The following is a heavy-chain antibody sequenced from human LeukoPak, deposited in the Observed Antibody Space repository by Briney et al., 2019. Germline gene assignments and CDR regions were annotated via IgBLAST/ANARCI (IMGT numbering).Heavy chain of an antibody. CDR3: AREGGAGRAFDI. Sequence: GGSLRLSCAASGFTFSSYWMSWVRRAPGKGLEGVANIRQDGSEKYYVDSVKGRFTISRDNAKNSLYLQMNSLRAEDTAVYYCAREGGAGRAFDIWGQGTMVTVSS. J-gene: IGHJ3*02. CDR2: IRQDGSEK. D-gene: IGHD3-16*01. CDR1: GFTFSSYW. V-gene: IGHV3-7*03.